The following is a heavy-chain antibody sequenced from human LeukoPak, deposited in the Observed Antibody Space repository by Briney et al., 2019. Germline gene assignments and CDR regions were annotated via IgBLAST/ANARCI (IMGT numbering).Heavy chain of an antibody. Sequence: GGSLRLSCAASGFTFSSYAMSWVRQAPGKGLEWVSAISGSGGSTYYADSVKGRFTISRDNSKNTLYLQMNRLRAEDTAVYYCAKDSRSFGGTSLDFWGQGTLVTVSS. CDR2: ISGSGGST. D-gene: IGHD4-23*01. J-gene: IGHJ4*02. V-gene: IGHV3-23*01. CDR3: AKDSRSFGGTSLDF. CDR1: GFTFSSYA.